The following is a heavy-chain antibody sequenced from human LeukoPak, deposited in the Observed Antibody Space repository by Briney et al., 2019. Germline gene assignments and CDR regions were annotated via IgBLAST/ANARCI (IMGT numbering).Heavy chain of an antibody. D-gene: IGHD1-26*01. J-gene: IGHJ4*02. CDR3: AKDTGTYSGTSLSYFDY. Sequence: PGGSLRLSCAASGFTFSNAWMSWVRQAPGKGLEWVSGISWNSGSIGYADSVKGRFTISRDNAKNSLYLQMNSLRAEDMALYYCAKDTGTYSGTSLSYFDYRGQGTLVTVSS. V-gene: IGHV3-9*03. CDR1: GFTFSNAW. CDR2: ISWNSGSI.